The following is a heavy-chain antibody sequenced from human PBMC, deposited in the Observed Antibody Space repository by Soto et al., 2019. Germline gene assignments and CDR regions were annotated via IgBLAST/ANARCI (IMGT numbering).Heavy chain of an antibody. D-gene: IGHD1-26*01. Sequence: SETLSLTCTVSGASITGSSYWSWIRQPAGKGLEWIGRFSLSGTTNYNPSLRSRVTMSADGSKNQFSLRLSSVTAADTAVYYCARFYASGSSKGPIDYWGQGTLVTVSS. V-gene: IGHV4-4*07. J-gene: IGHJ4*02. CDR3: ARFYASGSSKGPIDY. CDR2: FSLSGTT. CDR1: GASITGSSY.